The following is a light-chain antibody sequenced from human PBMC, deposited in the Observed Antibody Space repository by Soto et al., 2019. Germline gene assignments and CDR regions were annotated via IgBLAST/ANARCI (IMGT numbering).Light chain of an antibody. CDR2: AAS. V-gene: IGKV1-39*01. Sequence: DIQMTQSLSSLSASVGDRVTITCRASQSISSYLNWYQQKPGKAPKLLIYAASSLQSGVPSRFSGSGSGTDFTLTISSLQPEDFATYYCQQSYTFGPGTKVDIK. CDR1: QSISSY. J-gene: IGKJ3*01. CDR3: QQSYT.